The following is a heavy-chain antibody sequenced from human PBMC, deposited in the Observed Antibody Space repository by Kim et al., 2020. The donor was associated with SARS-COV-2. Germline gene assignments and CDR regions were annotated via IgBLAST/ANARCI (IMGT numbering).Heavy chain of an antibody. J-gene: IGHJ4*02. D-gene: IGHD3-10*01. CDR1: GGSISSGGYY. Sequence: SETLSLTCTVSGGSISSGGYYWSWIRQHPGKGLEWIGYIYYSGSTYYNPSLKSRVTISVDTSKNQFSLKLSSVTAADTAVYYCASTIATVRESYYYGSGSYRIWGQGTLVTVSS. CDR3: ASTIATVRESYYYGSGSYRI. CDR2: IYYSGST. V-gene: IGHV4-31*03.